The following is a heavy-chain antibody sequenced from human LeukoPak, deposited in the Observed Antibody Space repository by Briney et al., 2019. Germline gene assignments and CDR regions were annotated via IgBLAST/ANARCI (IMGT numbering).Heavy chain of an antibody. J-gene: IGHJ6*02. V-gene: IGHV1-69*04. CDR3: ARVLEWLSTRYYGMDV. CDR2: IIPILGIA. D-gene: IGHD3-3*01. CDR1: GGAFSSYA. Sequence: SVKVSCKASGGAFSSYAISWVRQAPGQGLEWMGRIIPILGIANYAQKFQGRVTITADKSTSTAYMELSSLRSEDTAVYYCARVLEWLSTRYYGMDVWGQGTTVTVSS.